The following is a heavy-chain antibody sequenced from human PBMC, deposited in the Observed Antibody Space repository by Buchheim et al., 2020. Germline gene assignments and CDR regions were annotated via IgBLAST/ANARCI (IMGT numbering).Heavy chain of an antibody. Sequence: EVQLSESGGGLVQPGGSLRLSCAGSGFTFSNYAMSWVRQAPGKGLEWVSGISGSGGRTYYADSVKGRFTIFRDNSKNTLYLQMNSLRDEDTAVYHCAKDLGLGGLLPSDHWGQGTL. D-gene: IGHD2-21*02. V-gene: IGHV3-23*01. CDR1: GFTFSNYA. CDR2: ISGSGGRT. J-gene: IGHJ4*02. CDR3: AKDLGLGGLLPSDH.